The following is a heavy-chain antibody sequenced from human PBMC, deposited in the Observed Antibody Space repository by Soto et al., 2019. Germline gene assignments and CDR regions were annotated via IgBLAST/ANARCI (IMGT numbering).Heavy chain of an antibody. CDR3: ARRFSLYYGLEV. Sequence: QEQLVESGGGLVQPGGSLRLSCVASGFNFRDYYMSWIRQAPGKGLEWLSYISNLGSQTKYADSLKGRFTISRDNAKGSLYLQMNSLSADDTDVYYCARRFSLYYGLEVWGQGTTVTV. V-gene: IGHV3-11*06. J-gene: IGHJ6*02. CDR1: GFNFRDYY. CDR2: ISNLGSQT. D-gene: IGHD3-3*01.